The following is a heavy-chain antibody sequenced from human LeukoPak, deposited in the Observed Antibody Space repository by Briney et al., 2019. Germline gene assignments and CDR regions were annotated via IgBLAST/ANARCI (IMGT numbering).Heavy chain of an antibody. Sequence: GASVKVSCKSSGFTFIEYGVHWVREAPGQGLEWMGWISGYSGRAHFPQNGQGRVTMTTEPSTNTTFLDIQSLRSDDTAVYYCARDFGGHKVGSIAASGTTMGYWGQGTLITVSS. CDR3: ARDFGGHKVGSIAASGTTMGY. V-gene: IGHV1-18*01. D-gene: IGHD6-13*01. J-gene: IGHJ4*02. CDR1: GFTFIEYG. CDR2: ISGYSGRA.